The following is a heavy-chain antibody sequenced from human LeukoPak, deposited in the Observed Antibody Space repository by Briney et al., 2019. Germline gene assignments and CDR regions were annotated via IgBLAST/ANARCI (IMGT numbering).Heavy chain of an antibody. CDR2: IYTSGST. D-gene: IGHD3-10*01. Sequence: SVTLSLTCTVSGGSISSYYWSWIRQPAGKGLEWIGRIYTSGSTNYNPSLKSRVTMSVDTSKNQFSLKLSSVTAADTAVYYCARDGPGVLLWFGSRETTNWFDPWGQGTLVTVSS. V-gene: IGHV4-4*07. CDR1: GGSISSYY. CDR3: ARDGPGVLLWFGSRETTNWFDP. J-gene: IGHJ5*02.